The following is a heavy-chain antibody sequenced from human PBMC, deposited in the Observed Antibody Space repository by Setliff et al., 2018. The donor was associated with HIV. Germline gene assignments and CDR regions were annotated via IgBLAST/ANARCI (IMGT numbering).Heavy chain of an antibody. Sequence: PGESLRLSCVASGFTFSDYSMNWVRQAPGKGLEWVSYINNISSTISYADSVKGRFTISRDNAKSSLYLQMNSLRAEDTAVYYCTRTSRAAYWGRGTLVT. J-gene: IGHJ4*02. D-gene: IGHD6-25*01. CDR1: GFTFSDYS. CDR2: INNISSTI. V-gene: IGHV3-48*01. CDR3: TRTSRAAY.